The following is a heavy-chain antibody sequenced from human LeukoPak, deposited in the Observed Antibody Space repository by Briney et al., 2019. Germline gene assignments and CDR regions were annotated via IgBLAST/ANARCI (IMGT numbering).Heavy chain of an antibody. D-gene: IGHD2-2*01. CDR1: GFTFNNYG. V-gene: IGHV3-30*18. J-gene: IGHJ4*02. CDR2: ISYDGRNI. Sequence: QSGGSLRLSCAASGFTFNNYGMRWVRQAPGKGLEWVAVISYDGRNIHYPDSVKGRFTISRDISTDTLWLQMDSLRTEDTAVYYCAKGPLRGTAAAIDYWGQGTLVTVSS. CDR3: AKGPLRGTAAAIDY.